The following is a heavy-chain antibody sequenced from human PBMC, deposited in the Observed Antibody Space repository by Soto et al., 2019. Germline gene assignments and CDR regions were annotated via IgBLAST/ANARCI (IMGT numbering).Heavy chain of an antibody. CDR3: ARTTAAIHLNY. J-gene: IGHJ4*02. CDR1: GGSLSGNY. D-gene: IGHD2-21*02. V-gene: IGHV4-34*01. Sequence: QAQLQQWGTGLLKPSETLSLTCAVYGGSLSGNYWGWIRQPPGKGLEWIGETHHSGSTAYNPSLKSRVTISVDTSRNQFSLKLNSVTAAATAVYYCARTTAAIHLNYWSQGTLVTVSS. CDR2: THHSGST.